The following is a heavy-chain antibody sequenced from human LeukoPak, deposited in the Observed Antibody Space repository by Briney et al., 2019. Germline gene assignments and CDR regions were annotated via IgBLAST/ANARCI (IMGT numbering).Heavy chain of an antibody. D-gene: IGHD3-22*01. CDR2: IGASGADT. J-gene: IGHJ3*01. V-gene: IGHV3-23*01. CDR1: GFTFSSYA. Sequence: GGSLRLSCEASGFTFSSYAMTWVRQAPERGLEWVSAIGASGADTYYADSVKGRFTISRDNAKNTLYLHMTGLGAEDTAVYFCARPPRDTSGYYLGAIEAWGQGTTVTVYS. CDR3: ARPPRDTSGYYLGAIEA.